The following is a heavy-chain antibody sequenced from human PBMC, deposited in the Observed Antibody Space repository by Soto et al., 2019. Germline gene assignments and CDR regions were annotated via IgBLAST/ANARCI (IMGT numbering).Heavy chain of an antibody. CDR3: ARAGCSSTSCRGFDP. CDR1: GGSISSGGYS. CDR2: IYHSGST. V-gene: IGHV4-30-2*01. D-gene: IGHD2-2*01. Sequence: SETLSLTCAVSGGSISSGGYSWSWIRQPPGKGLEWIGYIYHSGSTYYNPSLKSRVTISVDRSKNQFSLKLSSVTAADTAVYYCARAGCSSTSCRGFDPWGQGALVTVSS. J-gene: IGHJ5*02.